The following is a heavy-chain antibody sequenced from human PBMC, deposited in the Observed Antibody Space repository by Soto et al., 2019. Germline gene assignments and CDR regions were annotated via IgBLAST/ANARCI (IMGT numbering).Heavy chain of an antibody. J-gene: IGHJ5*02. CDR3: ARDRRWLPRGPNNWLDL. V-gene: IGHV4-30-4*01. Sequence: PSETLSLTCTVSGGSINSGDYYWTWVRQPPGKGLEWIGYIYYDGNSQHNPSLKSRVTMSIDTSKNQFSLNLSSVTAADTAVYYCARDRRWLPRGPNNWLDLWGQGXQVTVSS. CDR1: GGSINSGDYY. CDR2: IYYDGNS. D-gene: IGHD5-12*01.